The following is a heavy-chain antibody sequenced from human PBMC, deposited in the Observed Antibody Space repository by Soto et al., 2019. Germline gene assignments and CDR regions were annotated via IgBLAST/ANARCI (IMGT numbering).Heavy chain of an antibody. Sequence: GGSLRLSCTASDFTFSNYAMSCVRLVPGNGLEVVAAISASVAVTYYAASVKGRCTISRNNSNNTLYVQMDRLRAEDTAVYYCAKCVVLLTTSGGWCNWFVPWGQGTLVTVSS. J-gene: IGHJ5*02. D-gene: IGHD2-21*02. CDR2: ISASVAVT. CDR1: DFTFSNYA. CDR3: AKCVVLLTTSGGWCNWFVP. V-gene: IGHV3-23*01.